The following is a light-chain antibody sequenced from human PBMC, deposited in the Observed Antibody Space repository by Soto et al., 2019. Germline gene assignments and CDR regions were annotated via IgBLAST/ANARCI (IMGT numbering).Light chain of an antibody. CDR2: VAT. CDR1: RDISRY. J-gene: IGKJ1*01. Sequence: DIQMTQAPSAMSASVGDTDIITCRASRDISRYVAWFQQKPGEVPKRLIFVATSLQSGVPSRFSGSASGTEFTLTISSLQPADFATYYCLQHYGYPWTFGQGTRVEMK. V-gene: IGKV1-17*03. CDR3: LQHYGYPWT.